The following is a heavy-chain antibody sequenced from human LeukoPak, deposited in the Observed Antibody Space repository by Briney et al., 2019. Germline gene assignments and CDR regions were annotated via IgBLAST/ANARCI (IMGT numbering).Heavy chain of an antibody. Sequence: ASVKVSCKASGYTFTGYYMHWVRQAPGQGLEWMGWINPNSGGTNYAQKFQGRVTMTRDTSISTAYMELSRLRSDDTAVYYCARDEDYYDSSGPGYYYYGMDVWGQGTTVTVSS. CDR2: INPNSGGT. J-gene: IGHJ6*02. CDR1: GYTFTGYY. D-gene: IGHD3-22*01. V-gene: IGHV1-2*02. CDR3: ARDEDYYDSSGPGYYYYGMDV.